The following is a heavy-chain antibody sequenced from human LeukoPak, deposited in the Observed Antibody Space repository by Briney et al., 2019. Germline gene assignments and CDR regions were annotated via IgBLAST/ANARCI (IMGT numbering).Heavy chain of an antibody. CDR3: ARGQPSIAVAGTRDY. Sequence: ASVKVSCKASGYTFTSYDINWVRQATGQGLEWVGWMNPNSGNTGYAQKFQGRVTMTRNTSISTAYMELSSLRSEDTAVYYCARGQPSIAVAGTRDYWGQGTLVTVSS. V-gene: IGHV1-8*01. D-gene: IGHD6-19*01. J-gene: IGHJ4*02. CDR2: MNPNSGNT. CDR1: GYTFTSYD.